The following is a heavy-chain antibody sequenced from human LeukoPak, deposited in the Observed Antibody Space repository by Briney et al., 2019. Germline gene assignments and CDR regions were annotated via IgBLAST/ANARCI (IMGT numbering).Heavy chain of an antibody. V-gene: IGHV1-18*01. CDR2: ISTYNGDT. J-gene: IGHJ4*02. Sequence: ASVKVSCKASGYTFTSYGIRWVRQAPGQGLEWMGWISTYNGDTNYAQKLQGRVTMTTDTSTSTAYMALRSLRSGDTAVYYCARDHNWVVDYWGQGTLVTVSS. D-gene: IGHD1-1*01. CDR1: GYTFTSYG. CDR3: ARDHNWVVDY.